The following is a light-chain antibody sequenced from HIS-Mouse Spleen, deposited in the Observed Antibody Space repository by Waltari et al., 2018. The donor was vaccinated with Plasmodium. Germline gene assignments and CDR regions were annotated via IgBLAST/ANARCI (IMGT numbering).Light chain of an antibody. CDR3: QQYYSLYT. Sequence: DIVMTQSPDSLAVSLGERATINCKSSQSVLYSSNNKNYLAWYQQKPGQPPKRLIYWASTRESGVPDRFSGSGSGTDFILTISSLQAEDVAVYYCQQYYSLYTFGQGTKLEIK. V-gene: IGKV4-1*01. J-gene: IGKJ2*01. CDR2: WAS. CDR1: QSVLYSSNNKNY.